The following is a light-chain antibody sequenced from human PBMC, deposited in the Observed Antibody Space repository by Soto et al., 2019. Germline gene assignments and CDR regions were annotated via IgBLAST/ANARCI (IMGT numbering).Light chain of an antibody. J-gene: IGKJ2*01. V-gene: IGKV1-5*03. CDR2: KAS. Sequence: IQMTQSPSTLSASVGDRVSLSCRASQSISSWLACYQQKPGKAPELLIYKASSLERGVPSRFSGSGSGTEFTLTISSLQPDDFGTYYCHQYKSYTPYTIGQGTKVDIK. CDR3: HQYKSYTPYT. CDR1: QSISSW.